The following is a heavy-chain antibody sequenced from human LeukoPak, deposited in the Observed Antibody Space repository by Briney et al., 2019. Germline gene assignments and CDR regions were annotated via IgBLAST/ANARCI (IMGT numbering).Heavy chain of an antibody. J-gene: IGHJ4*02. CDR1: GYTFTNYG. V-gene: IGHV1-18*01. D-gene: IGHD3-22*01. CDR3: ARGGYFLYYFDY. CDR2: ISAYNGNT. Sequence: ASVNVSCKAPGYTFTNYGITWARPAPGRGLGWGGWISAYNGNTNNAEKLQGRVTMTTDTSTSTAYMELRSLRSDDTAVYYCARGGYFLYYFDYWGQGTLVTVSS.